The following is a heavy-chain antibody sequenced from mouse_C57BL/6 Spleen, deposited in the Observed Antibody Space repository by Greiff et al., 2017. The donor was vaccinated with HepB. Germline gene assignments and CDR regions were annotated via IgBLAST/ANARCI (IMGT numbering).Heavy chain of an antibody. CDR2: IYPSDSET. CDR3: ARSGNEGYFDV. CDR1: GYTFTSYW. D-gene: IGHD2-1*01. V-gene: IGHV1-61*01. J-gene: IGHJ1*03. Sequence: QVQLQQSGAELVRPGSSVKLSCKASGYTFTSYWMDWVKQRPGQGLEWIGNIYPSDSETHYNQKFKDKATLTVDKSSSTAYMQLSSLTSEDSAVYYCARSGNEGYFDVWGTGTTVTVSS.